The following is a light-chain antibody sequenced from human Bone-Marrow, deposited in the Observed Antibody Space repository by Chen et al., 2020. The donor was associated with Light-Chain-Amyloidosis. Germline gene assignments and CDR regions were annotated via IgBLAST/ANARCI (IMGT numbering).Light chain of an antibody. CDR2: RDT. Sequence: SYELTQPPSVSVSPGQTARITCSGDDLPTKYAYWYQQKPGQAPVLVIHRDTERPSGISERFSGSNSGTTATLTLSGVQAEDEAYYHCQSADSSGTYEVIFGGGTKLTVL. V-gene: IGLV3-25*03. CDR1: DLPTKY. CDR3: QSADSSGTYEVI. J-gene: IGLJ2*01.